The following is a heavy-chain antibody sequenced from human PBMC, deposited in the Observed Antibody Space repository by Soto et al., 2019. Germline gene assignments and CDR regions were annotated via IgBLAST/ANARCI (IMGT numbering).Heavy chain of an antibody. J-gene: IGHJ3*02. CDR3: ARADYGDYAFDAFDI. Sequence: GESLKISCRGSGYSFTSYWIGWVRQMPGKGLESMGIIYPGDSDTRYSPSFQGQVTISADKSISTAYLQWSSLKASDTAMYYCARADYGDYAFDAFDIWGQGTMVTVSS. D-gene: IGHD4-17*01. CDR2: IYPGDSDT. CDR1: GYSFTSYW. V-gene: IGHV5-51*01.